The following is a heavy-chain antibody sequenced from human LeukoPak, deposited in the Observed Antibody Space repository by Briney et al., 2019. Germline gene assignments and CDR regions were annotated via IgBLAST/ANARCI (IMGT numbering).Heavy chain of an antibody. J-gene: IGHJ4*02. CDR1: GFTFSSYW. CDR2: INSDGSGT. CDR3: ACDRDYYDSSGYYNY. V-gene: IGHV3-74*01. Sequence: PVGSLRLSCAASGFTFSSYWMHWVRQAPGKGLVWVSRINSDGSGTIYADSVQGRFTISRDNAKNTLYLQMNSLRAEDTAVYYCACDRDYYDSSGYYNYWGQGTLVTVSS. D-gene: IGHD3-22*01.